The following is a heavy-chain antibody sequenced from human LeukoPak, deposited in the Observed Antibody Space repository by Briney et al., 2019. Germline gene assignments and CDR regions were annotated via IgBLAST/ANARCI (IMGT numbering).Heavy chain of an antibody. D-gene: IGHD3-3*01. V-gene: IGHV3-23*01. CDR2: ISGSGGDT. J-gene: IGHJ4*02. CDR3: AKHSTSITPNFDY. Sequence: GGSLRLSCAASGFTFSSYAMSWVRQAPGKGLEWVSAISGSGGDTNYADSVKGRFTTSRDNSKNTLYLQMNSLRAEDTAVYYCAKHSTSITPNFDYWGQGTLVTVSS. CDR1: GFTFSSYA.